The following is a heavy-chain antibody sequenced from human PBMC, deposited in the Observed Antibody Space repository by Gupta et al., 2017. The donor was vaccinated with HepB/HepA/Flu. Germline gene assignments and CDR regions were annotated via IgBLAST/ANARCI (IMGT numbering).Heavy chain of an antibody. CDR2: VHKTGST. V-gene: IGHV4-61*08. CDR3: ARDHFSGDYFRWFDP. D-gene: IGHD1-26*01. CDR1: EDSMNNGVYY. J-gene: IGHJ5*02. Sequence: QVQLQESGPGLVKPSETLSVSLRVSEDSMNNGVYYWSRIRQPPGKGLEWIGKVHKTGSTSYIPSLRSRVAISLDTSKKQFYLNLTSVTAADTAVYYCARDHFSGDYFRWFDPWGQGSLVTVSS.